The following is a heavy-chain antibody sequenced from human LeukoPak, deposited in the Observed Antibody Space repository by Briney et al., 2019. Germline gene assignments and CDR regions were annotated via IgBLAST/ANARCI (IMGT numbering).Heavy chain of an antibody. D-gene: IGHD6-25*01. V-gene: IGHV4-34*01. J-gene: IGHJ4*02. Sequence: SETLSLTRAVYGGSFSGYYWSWIRQPPGKGLEWIGEINHSGSTNYNPSLKSRVTISVDTSKNQFSLKLSSVTAADTAVYYCARGRRGVSESNSGFDYWGQGTLVTVSS. CDR2: INHSGST. CDR3: ARGRRGVSESNSGFDY. CDR1: GGSFSGYY.